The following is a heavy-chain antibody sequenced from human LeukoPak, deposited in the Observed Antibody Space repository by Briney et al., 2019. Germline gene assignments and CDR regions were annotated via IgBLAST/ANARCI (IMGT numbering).Heavy chain of an antibody. D-gene: IGHD6-19*01. J-gene: IGHJ4*02. CDR1: GGSISSGSYY. CDR2: IYTSGST. V-gene: IGHV4-61*02. CDR3: ARSQWLPDY. Sequence: PSQTLSLTCTVSGGSISSGSYYWSWIRQPAGKGLEWIGRIYTSGSTNYNPSLKSRVTISVDTSKNQFSLKLSSVTAADTAVYYCARSQWLPDYWGQGTLVTVSS.